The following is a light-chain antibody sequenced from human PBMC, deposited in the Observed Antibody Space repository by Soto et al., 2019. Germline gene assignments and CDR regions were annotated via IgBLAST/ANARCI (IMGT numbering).Light chain of an antibody. V-gene: IGLV2-14*01. CDR2: DVS. CDR3: SSYTSSSTPG. Sequence: QSALTQPASVSGSPGQSITISCTGTSSDVVGYNYVSWYQQHPGKAPKLMMYDVSNRPSGVSNRFSGSKSGNTASLTISGLQAEDEADYYCSSYTSSSTPGFGGGTKLTVL. J-gene: IGLJ3*02. CDR1: SSDVVGYNY.